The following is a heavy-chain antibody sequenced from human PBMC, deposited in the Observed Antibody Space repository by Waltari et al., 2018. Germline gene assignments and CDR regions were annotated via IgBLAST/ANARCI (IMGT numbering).Heavy chain of an antibody. V-gene: IGHV5-10-1*03. CDR1: GYGFTNYL. D-gene: IGHD2-8*01. CDR3: ARGVGSPGDF. J-gene: IGHJ4*02. CDR2: IDPSDSET. Sequence: EVHLVQSGAEVNKHGESLNISCKGSGYGFTNYLFNWWRQRPGKGLEWMGRIDPSDSETNYSPSFQGHVTISADKSTNTAYLQWSTLKASDTAMYYCARGVGSPGDFWGQGTLVTVSS.